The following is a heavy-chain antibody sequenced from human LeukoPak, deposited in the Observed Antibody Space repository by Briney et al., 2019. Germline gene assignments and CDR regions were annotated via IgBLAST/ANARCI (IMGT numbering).Heavy chain of an antibody. CDR2: IYPGDSDT. Sequence: GESLKISCKGSGYSFTSYWIGWVRQMPGKGLEWMGIIYPGDSDTRYSPSFQGQVTISADKSISTACLQWSSLKASDTAMYYCARFTVVVAAKNAFDIWGQGTMVTVSS. CDR3: ARFTVVVAAKNAFDI. D-gene: IGHD2-15*01. J-gene: IGHJ3*02. V-gene: IGHV5-51*01. CDR1: GYSFTSYW.